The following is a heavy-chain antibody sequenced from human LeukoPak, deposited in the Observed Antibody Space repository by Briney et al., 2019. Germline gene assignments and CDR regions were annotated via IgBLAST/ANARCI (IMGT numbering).Heavy chain of an antibody. CDR2: IYSGGST. Sequence: GGSLRLSCAASGFTVSHNYMSWVRQAPGKGLEWVSVIYSGGSTYYVDSVKGRFTITRDNSNNTLYLQMNSLRVEDTAVYYCARGSVVVTAKIFDYWGQGTLVTVSS. J-gene: IGHJ4*02. D-gene: IGHD2-21*02. CDR3: ARGSVVVTAKIFDY. V-gene: IGHV3-53*01. CDR1: GFTVSHNY.